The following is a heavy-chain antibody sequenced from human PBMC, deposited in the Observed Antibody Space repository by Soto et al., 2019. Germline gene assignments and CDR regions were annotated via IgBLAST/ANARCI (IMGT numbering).Heavy chain of an antibody. Sequence: GSLRLSCAGSVFTFSDYYMTWIRQAPGKGLEWVSYINTLSSAIYYADSVKGRFTISRDNAKNSLYLQMNSLRAEDTAVYYCARRLQWQLRPLDSWGRGTLVTVSS. CDR1: VFTFSDYY. V-gene: IGHV3-11*01. J-gene: IGHJ4*02. D-gene: IGHD6-19*01. CDR2: INTLSSAI. CDR3: ARRLQWQLRPLDS.